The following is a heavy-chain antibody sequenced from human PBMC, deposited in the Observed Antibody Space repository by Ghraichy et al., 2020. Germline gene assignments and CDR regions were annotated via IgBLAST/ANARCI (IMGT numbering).Heavy chain of an antibody. CDR3: VKDGGSGNSLSYYRGLDV. CDR2: ISWNGGRS. Sequence: ETLSLTCEASGFIFDDYAMHWVRQVPGKGLEWVSLISWNGGRSYYGDSVRGRFTISRDNSKNSLYLQMDSLRIDDTALYYCVKDGGSGNSLSYYRGLDVWGQGTTVTVSS. J-gene: IGHJ6*02. V-gene: IGHV3-43*01. CDR1: GFIFDDYA. D-gene: IGHD3-16*01.